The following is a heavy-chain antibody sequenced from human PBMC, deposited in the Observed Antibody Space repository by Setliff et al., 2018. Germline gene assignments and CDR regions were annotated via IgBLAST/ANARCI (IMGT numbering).Heavy chain of an antibody. CDR2: IYPGDSDT. V-gene: IGHV5-51*01. J-gene: IGHJ6*02. D-gene: IGHD5-18*01. Sequence: GESLKISCKGSGYSFTSYWIGWVRQMPGKGLEWMGIIYPGDSDTRYSPSFQGQVTISADKSISTAYLQWSSLRASDTAMYYCARVTPDYYYYYGMDVWGQGTKVTVSS. CDR3: ARVTPDYYYYYGMDV. CDR1: GYSFTSYW.